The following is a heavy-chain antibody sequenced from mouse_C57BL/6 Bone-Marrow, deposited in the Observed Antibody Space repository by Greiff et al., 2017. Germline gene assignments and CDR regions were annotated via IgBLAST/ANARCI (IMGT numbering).Heavy chain of an antibody. D-gene: IGHD4-1*01. J-gene: IGHJ2*01. CDR1: GYAFSTYW. CDR2: IYPGDGDT. Sequence: VMLVESGAELVKPGASVKISCKVSGYAFSTYWMNWVKQRPGKGLEWIGQIYPGDGDTNYNGKFKGKATLTEDKSSSTAYMQLSSLTSEDSAVYFCARDWDYFDYWGQGTTLTVSS. CDR3: ARDWDYFDY. V-gene: IGHV1-80*01.